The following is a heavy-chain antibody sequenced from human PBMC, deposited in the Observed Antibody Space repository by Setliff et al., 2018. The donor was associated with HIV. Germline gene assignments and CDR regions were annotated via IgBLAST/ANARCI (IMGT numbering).Heavy chain of an antibody. D-gene: IGHD3-9*01. V-gene: IGHV4-61*02. J-gene: IGHJ4*02. Sequence: TSETLSLTCTVSGDSITSGGYYWSWIRQPAGKGLEWIGRVYISGSTDHNPSLKSRVTISMETSMNQFSLKLSSVTAADTAVYYCARDSSTHNTLTGYLDSWGQGALVTVSS. CDR3: ARDSSTHNTLTGYLDS. CDR1: GDSITSGGYY. CDR2: VYISGST.